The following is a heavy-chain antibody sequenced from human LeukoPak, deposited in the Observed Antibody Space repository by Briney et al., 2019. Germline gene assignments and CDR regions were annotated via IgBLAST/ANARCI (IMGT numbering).Heavy chain of an antibody. Sequence: YYTGSTNYNPSLKSRVTMSVDTSKNQFSLKLRSVTAADTAVYYCARERDYYGSGSYFDYWGQGTLVTVSS. CDR2: YYTGST. V-gene: IGHV4-59*01. D-gene: IGHD3-10*01. CDR3: ARERDYYGSGSYFDY. J-gene: IGHJ4*02.